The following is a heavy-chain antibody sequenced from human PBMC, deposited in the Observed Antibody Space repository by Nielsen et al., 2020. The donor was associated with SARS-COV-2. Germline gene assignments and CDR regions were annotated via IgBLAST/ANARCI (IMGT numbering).Heavy chain of an antibody. D-gene: IGHD6-13*01. V-gene: IGHV3-11*06. J-gene: IGHJ4*02. CDR3: ARGALAAAGTRRGDIDY. CDR1: GGSISSSS. Sequence: LSLTCTVSGGSISSSSYYWGWIRQAPGKGLEWVSYISSDSSYTNYADSVRGRFTISRDNAKNSLSLQMTSLRAEDTAVYYCARGALAAAGTRRGDIDYWGQGTLVTVSS. CDR2: ISSDSSYT.